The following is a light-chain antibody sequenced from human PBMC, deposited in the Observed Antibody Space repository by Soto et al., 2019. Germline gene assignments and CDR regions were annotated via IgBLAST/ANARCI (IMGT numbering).Light chain of an antibody. CDR2: DAS. CDR3: QQRRNWPLYT. V-gene: IGKV3-11*01. Sequence: EIVLTQSPATLSLSPGERATLSCRASQSVITSLAWYQQRPGQTPRLLIYDASNRATGIPARFSGSGSGTDFTLTISSLEPEDFAVYYCQQRRNWPLYTFGPGTKLEIK. J-gene: IGKJ2*01. CDR1: QSVITS.